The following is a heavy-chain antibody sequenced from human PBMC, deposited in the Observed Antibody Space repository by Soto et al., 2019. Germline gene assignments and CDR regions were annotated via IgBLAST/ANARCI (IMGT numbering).Heavy chain of an antibody. CDR2: INHSGST. J-gene: IGHJ3*02. CDR3: ARGRYCSSTSCPDAFDI. CDR1: GGSFSGYY. D-gene: IGHD2-2*01. Sequence: QVQLQQWGAGLLKPSETLSLTCAVYGGSFSGYYWSWIRQPPGKGLEWIGEINHSGSTNYNPSLKSRVTISVDTSKNQFSLKLSSVTAADTGVYYCARGRYCSSTSCPDAFDIWGQGTMVTVSS. V-gene: IGHV4-34*01.